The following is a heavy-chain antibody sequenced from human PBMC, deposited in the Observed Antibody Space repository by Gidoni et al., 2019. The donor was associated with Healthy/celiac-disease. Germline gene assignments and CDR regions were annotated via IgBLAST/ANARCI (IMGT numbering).Heavy chain of an antibody. CDR2: ISSSSSYI. Sequence: EVQLVESGGGLVKPGGSLRLSCAASGFTFSSYSMNWVRQAPGKGLEWVSSISSSSSYIYYADSVKGRFTISRDNAKNSLYLQMNSLRAEDTAVYYCASSESYGDYIDYWGQGTLVTVSS. D-gene: IGHD4-17*01. V-gene: IGHV3-21*01. CDR3: ASSESYGDYIDY. J-gene: IGHJ4*02. CDR1: GFTFSSYS.